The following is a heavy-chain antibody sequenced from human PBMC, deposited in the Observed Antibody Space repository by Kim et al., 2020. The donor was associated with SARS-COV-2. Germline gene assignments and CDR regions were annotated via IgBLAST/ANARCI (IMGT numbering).Heavy chain of an antibody. V-gene: IGHV3-15*01. Sequence: GGSLRLSCAASGFIFTDAWMSWVRQAPGKGLEWVVRIKSKTDGGTTAYAAPVKGRFTISRDDSKKTLYLQMHSLETDDTAMYFCTTDEGNSTNFYSTDSWGQGTLVTVSS. CDR1: GFIFTDAW. D-gene: IGHD3-3*02. CDR3: TTDEGNSTNFYSTDS. J-gene: IGHJ4*02. CDR2: IKSKTDGGTT.